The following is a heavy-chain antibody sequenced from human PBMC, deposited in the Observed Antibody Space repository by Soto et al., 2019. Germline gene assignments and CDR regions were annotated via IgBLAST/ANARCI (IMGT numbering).Heavy chain of an antibody. CDR1: GFTFSSYG. J-gene: IGHJ4*02. D-gene: IGHD1-26*01. CDR2: ISYDGSNK. CDR3: AKRAKGSSHTDY. V-gene: IGHV3-30*18. Sequence: LSLTCAASGFTFSSYGMHWVRQAPGKGLEWVAVISYDGSNKYYADSVKGRFTISRDNSKNTLYLQMNSLRAEDTAVYYCAKRAKGSSHTDYWGQGTLVTVSS.